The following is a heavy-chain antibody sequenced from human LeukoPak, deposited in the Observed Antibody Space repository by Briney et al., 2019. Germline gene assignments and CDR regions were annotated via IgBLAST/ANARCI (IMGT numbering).Heavy chain of an antibody. J-gene: IGHJ4*02. Sequence: PGGSLRLSCAASGFTFSSYSMNWVRQAPGKGLEWVSSISSSSYIYYADSVKGRFTISRDNAKNSLYLQMNSLRAEDTAVYYCARVAPGYSSGWSDYWGQGTLVTVSS. CDR1: GFTFSSYS. D-gene: IGHD6-19*01. CDR3: ARVAPGYSSGWSDY. CDR2: ISSSSYI. V-gene: IGHV3-21*01.